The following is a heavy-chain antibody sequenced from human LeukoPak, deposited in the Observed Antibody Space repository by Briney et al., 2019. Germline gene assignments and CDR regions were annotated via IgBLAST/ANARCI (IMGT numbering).Heavy chain of an antibody. CDR2: IYSGGTT. CDR3: ARSYSGSLNWFDP. Sequence: GGSLRLSCAASGFTVSTSYMNWVRQAPGKGLEWVSVIYSGGTTYYADSVKGRFTISRDNSKNTVYLQMNSLRAEDTAVYYCARSYSGSLNWFDPWGQGTLVTVSS. CDR1: GFTVSTSY. J-gene: IGHJ5*02. D-gene: IGHD1-26*01. V-gene: IGHV3-53*01.